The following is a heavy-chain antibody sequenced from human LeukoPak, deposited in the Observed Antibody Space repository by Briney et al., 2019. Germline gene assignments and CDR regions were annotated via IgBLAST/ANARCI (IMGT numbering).Heavy chain of an antibody. CDR3: ARFLLPHPMYSSGPYYFDY. V-gene: IGHV4-61*08. CDR1: GGSISSGGYY. J-gene: IGHJ4*02. CDR2: IYYSGST. Sequence: PSQTLSLTCTVSGGSISSGGYYWSWIRQPPGKGLEWIGYIYYSGSTNYNPSLKSRVTISVDTSKNQFSLKLSSVTAADTAVYYCARFLLPHPMYSSGPYYFDYWGQGTLVTVSS. D-gene: IGHD6-19*01.